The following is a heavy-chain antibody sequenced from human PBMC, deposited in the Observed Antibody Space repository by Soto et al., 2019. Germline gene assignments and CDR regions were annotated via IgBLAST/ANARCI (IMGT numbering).Heavy chain of an antibody. D-gene: IGHD5-12*01. J-gene: IGHJ5*02. CDR3: ARDLESGYDSGDHWFDP. CDR1: GGSISSGDYY. V-gene: IGHV4-30-4*01. Sequence: SETLSLTCTVSGGSISSGDYYSSWIRQPPGKGLEWIGYIYYSGSTYYNPSLKSRVTISVDTSKNQFSLKLSSVTAADTAVYYCARDLESGYDSGDHWFDPWGQGTLVTVSS. CDR2: IYYSGST.